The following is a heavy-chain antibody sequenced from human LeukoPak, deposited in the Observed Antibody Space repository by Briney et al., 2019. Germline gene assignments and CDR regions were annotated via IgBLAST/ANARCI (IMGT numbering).Heavy chain of an antibody. Sequence: RGESLKISCKGSGYSFTSYWISWVRQMPGKGLEWMGRIDPSDSYTNYSPSFQGHVTISAAKSISTAYLQWSSLKASDTAMYYCARGVCSGGSCYSARYDYWGQGTLVTVSS. CDR3: ARGVCSGGSCYSARYDY. CDR2: IDPSDSYT. CDR1: GYSFTSYW. V-gene: IGHV5-10-1*01. D-gene: IGHD2-15*01. J-gene: IGHJ4*02.